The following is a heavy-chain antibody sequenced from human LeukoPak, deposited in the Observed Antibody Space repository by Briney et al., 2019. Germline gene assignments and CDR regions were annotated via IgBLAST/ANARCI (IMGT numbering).Heavy chain of an antibody. CDR2: INHSGST. CDR3: ARGIAVAGYADYFDY. CDR1: GGSFSGYY. Sequence: SETLSLTCAVYGGSFSGYYWSWIRQPPGKGLEWIGEINHSGSTNYNPSLKSRVTISVDASKNQFSLKLSSVTAADTAVYYCARGIAVAGYADYFDYWGQGTLVTVSS. D-gene: IGHD6-19*01. V-gene: IGHV4-34*01. J-gene: IGHJ4*02.